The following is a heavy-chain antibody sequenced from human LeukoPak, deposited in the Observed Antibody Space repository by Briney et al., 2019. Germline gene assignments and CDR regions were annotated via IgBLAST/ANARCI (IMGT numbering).Heavy chain of an antibody. CDR3: ARDRLSTSCSDY. V-gene: IGHV3-48*03. CDR1: GFTFSSYE. J-gene: IGHJ4*02. CDR2: ISSSGSTI. D-gene: IGHD2-2*01. Sequence: GGSLRLSCAASGFTFSSYEMNWVRQAPGKGLEWVSYISSSGSTIYYADSVKGRFTISRDNSKNTLYLQMNSLRPDDTAVYYCARDRLSTSCSDYWGQGTLVTVSS.